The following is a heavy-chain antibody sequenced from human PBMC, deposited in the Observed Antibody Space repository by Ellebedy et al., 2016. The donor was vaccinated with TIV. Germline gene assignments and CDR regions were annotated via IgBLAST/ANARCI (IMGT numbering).Heavy chain of an antibody. V-gene: IGHV3-48*03. J-gene: IGHJ6*02. CDR1: GFTFSHYE. D-gene: IGHD3-10*01. CDR2: ISSTGTII. Sequence: GESLKISCAASGFTFSHYEMNWVRQAPGKGLEWLSYISSTGTIIHYAESVKGRFTISRDNAKNSLYLQMNRLRAEDTARYYCARWGWGSGDSAYYYFYAMDVWGLGTTVTVSS. CDR3: ARWGWGSGDSAYYYFYAMDV.